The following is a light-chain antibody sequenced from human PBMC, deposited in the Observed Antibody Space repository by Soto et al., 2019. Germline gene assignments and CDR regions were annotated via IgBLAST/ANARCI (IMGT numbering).Light chain of an antibody. CDR3: QQYGSSPST. CDR1: QSVSGSF. CDR2: GAS. J-gene: IGKJ3*01. Sequence: IVLTQSPGTLSLSPGEGATLSCRASQSVSGSFLAWYQQRPGQAPRLVIYGASRRATGIPDRFSGSGSGTDFTLSISRLEPEDFAFYYCQQYGSSPSTFGPGTNVDIK. V-gene: IGKV3-20*01.